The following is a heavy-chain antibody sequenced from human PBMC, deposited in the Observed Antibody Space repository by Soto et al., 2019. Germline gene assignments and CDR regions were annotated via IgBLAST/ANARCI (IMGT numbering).Heavy chain of an antibody. J-gene: IGHJ4*02. CDR3: AGGSGWYLIDY. CDR2: IYYSGST. V-gene: IGHV4-39*01. Sequence: SETLSLTCTVSGGSISSSSYYWGWIRQPPGKGLEWIGSIYYSGSTYYNPSLKSRVTISVDTSKNQFSLKLSSVTAADTAVYYCAGGSGWYLIDYWGQGTLVTVSS. D-gene: IGHD6-19*01. CDR1: GGSISSSSYY.